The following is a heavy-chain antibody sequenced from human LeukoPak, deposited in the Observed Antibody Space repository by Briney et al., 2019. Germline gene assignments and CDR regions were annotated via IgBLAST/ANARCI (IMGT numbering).Heavy chain of an antibody. CDR1: GYTFTGYY. D-gene: IGHD2-2*01. CDR2: INPNSGGT. CDR3: ARDPLACSSTSCYPQREMDV. V-gene: IGHV1-2*02. Sequence: ASVKVSCKASGYTFTGYYMHWVQQAPGQGLEWMGWINPNSGGTNYAQKFQGRVTMTRDTSISTAYMELSRLRSDDTAVYYCARDPLACSSTSCYPQREMDVWGQGTTVTVSS. J-gene: IGHJ6*02.